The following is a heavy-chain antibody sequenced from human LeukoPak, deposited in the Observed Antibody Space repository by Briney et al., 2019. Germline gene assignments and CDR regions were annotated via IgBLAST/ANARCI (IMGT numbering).Heavy chain of an antibody. CDR2: IYHSGST. V-gene: IGHV4-30-2*01. D-gene: IGHD2-15*01. Sequence: SETLSLTCAVSGGSISSGGYSWSWIRQPPGKGLEWIGYIYHSGSTYYNPSLKSRVTISVDRSKNQFSLKLSSVTAADTAVYYCASRIGYCSGGSCSEYDAFDIWGQGTMVTVSS. J-gene: IGHJ3*02. CDR3: ASRIGYCSGGSCSEYDAFDI. CDR1: GGSISSGGYS.